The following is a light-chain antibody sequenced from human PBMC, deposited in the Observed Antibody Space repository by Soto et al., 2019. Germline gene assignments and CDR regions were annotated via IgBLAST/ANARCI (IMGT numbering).Light chain of an antibody. Sequence: IQMTQSPSSLSASVGDRVTLTCRASESISNHLNWYQQRPGQAPKLLIYTAFTLQNGVPSRFSGSGFGSDFTLTINSLQPEDFVTYYCQQSYSPPYTFGQGTKLEIK. V-gene: IGKV1-39*01. CDR3: QQSYSPPYT. CDR1: ESISNH. J-gene: IGKJ2*01. CDR2: TAF.